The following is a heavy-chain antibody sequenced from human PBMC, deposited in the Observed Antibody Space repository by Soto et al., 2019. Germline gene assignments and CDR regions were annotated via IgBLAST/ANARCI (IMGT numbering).Heavy chain of an antibody. CDR1: GYSISIGYY. V-gene: IGHV4-38-2*01. D-gene: IGHD3-22*01. CDR2: MYQSGST. CDR3: ARLSYFDGGGFYYYFDY. Sequence: PAETLSVTCAFSGYSISIGYYWGCIRQPPGKGLQWIGNMYQSGSTYYNPSLKSRVTISIDTSKNQFSLKLSSVTAADKAVYYCARLSYFDGGGFYYYFDYWGQGIMVTVSS. J-gene: IGHJ4*02.